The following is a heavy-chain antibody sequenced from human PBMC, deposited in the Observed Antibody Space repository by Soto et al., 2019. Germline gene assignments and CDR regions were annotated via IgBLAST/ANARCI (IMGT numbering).Heavy chain of an antibody. CDR3: ARDRGLLYCDLDY. V-gene: IGHV1-69*13. J-gene: IGHJ4*02. CDR1: GGTFSSYA. CDR2: IIPIFGTA. Sequence: ASVKVSCKASGGTFSSYAISWVRQAPGQGLEWMGGIIPIFGTANYAQKFQGRVTITADESTSTAYMELSSLRSEDTAVYYCARDRGLLYCDLDYWGQGTLVTVSS. D-gene: IGHD3-3*01.